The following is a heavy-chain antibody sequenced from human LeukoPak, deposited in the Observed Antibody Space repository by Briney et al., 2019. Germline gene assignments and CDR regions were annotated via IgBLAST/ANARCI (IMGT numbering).Heavy chain of an antibody. D-gene: IGHD2-2*01. CDR2: INHSGST. CDR1: GGSFSGYY. CDR3: ARGSLLACSSTSCYSFPYYYYYMDV. J-gene: IGHJ6*03. V-gene: IGHV4-34*01. Sequence: PSETLSLTCAVYGGSFSGYYWSWIRQPPGKGLEWIGEINHSGSTNYNPSLKSRVTISVDTSKNQFSLKLSSVTAADTAVCYCARGSLLACSSTSCYSFPYYYYYMDVWGKGTTVTVSS.